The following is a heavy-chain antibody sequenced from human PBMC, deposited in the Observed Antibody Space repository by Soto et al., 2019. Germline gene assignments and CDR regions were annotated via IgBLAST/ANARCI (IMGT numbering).Heavy chain of an antibody. J-gene: IGHJ4*02. CDR3: ARVRYAYFDY. V-gene: IGHV4-34*01. CDR1: GGSFSGYY. CDR2: INHSGST. Sequence: PSETLSLTCAVYGGSFSGYYWSWIRQPPGKGLEWIGEINHSGSTNYNPSLKSRVTISVDTSKNQFSLKLSSVTAADTAVYYCARVRYAYFDYCGQRTLVTVSS. D-gene: IGHD4-17*01.